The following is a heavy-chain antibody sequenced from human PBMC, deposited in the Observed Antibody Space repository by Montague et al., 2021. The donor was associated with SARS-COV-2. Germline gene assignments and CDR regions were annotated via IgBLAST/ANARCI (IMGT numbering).Heavy chain of an antibody. CDR1: GFTFSSYG. CDR3: AKDQGDCSSSRCFRGWTYYYYGMDV. J-gene: IGHJ6*02. CDR2: ISYDGCNK. D-gene: IGHD2-2*01. V-gene: IGHV3-30*18. Sequence: SLRLSCAASGFTFSSYGIHWVRQAPGKGLEWVAVISYDGCNKHYADSVKGRFTISRDNSKNTLYLQMNSLRAEDTAVYYCAKDQGDCSSSRCFRGWTYYYYGMDVWGQGTTVAVSS.